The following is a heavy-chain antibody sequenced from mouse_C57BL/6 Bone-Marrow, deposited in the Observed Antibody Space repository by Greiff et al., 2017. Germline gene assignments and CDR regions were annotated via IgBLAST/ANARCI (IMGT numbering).Heavy chain of an antibody. CDR2: IDPENGDT. V-gene: IGHV14-4*01. J-gene: IGHJ4*01. D-gene: IGHD1-1*01. CDR1: GFNIKDDY. Sequence: VQLQQSGAELVRPGASVKLSCPASGFNIKDDYMHWVKQRPEQGLEWIGWIDPENGDTEYASQFQGKATITADTSSNTAYLELSSLTSEDTAVYYCGYGNAMDYWGQGTSVTVSS. CDR3: GYGNAMDY.